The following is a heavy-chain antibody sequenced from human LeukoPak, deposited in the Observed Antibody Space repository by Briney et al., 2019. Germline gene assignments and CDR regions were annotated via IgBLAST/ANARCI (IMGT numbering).Heavy chain of an antibody. CDR2: IYDSGST. V-gene: IGHV4-39*07. CDR1: GGSIRSSYYY. D-gene: IGHD3-22*01. CDR3: ARAFYDSSGYYPTPDNWFDP. Sequence: SETLSLTCTVSGGSIRSSYYYWGWIRQPPGKGLEWIGSIYDSGSTYYNPSLKSRVTISVDKSKNQFSLKLSSVTAADTAVYYCARAFYDSSGYYPTPDNWFDPWGQGTLVTVSS. J-gene: IGHJ5*02.